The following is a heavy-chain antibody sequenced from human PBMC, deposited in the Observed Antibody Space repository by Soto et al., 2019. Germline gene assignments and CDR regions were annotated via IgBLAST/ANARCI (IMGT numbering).Heavy chain of an antibody. CDR2: ISYDGSNK. J-gene: IGHJ6*02. CDR1: GFTFSSYA. V-gene: IGHV3-30-3*01. Sequence: GGSLRLSCAASGFTFSSYAMHWVRQAPGKGLEWVAVISYDGSNKYYADSVKGRFTISRDNSKNTLYLQMNSLRAEDTAVYYCARDTWAVSSSYGGGMDVWGQGTTVTVSS. CDR3: ARDTWAVSSSYGGGMDV. D-gene: IGHD6-19*01.